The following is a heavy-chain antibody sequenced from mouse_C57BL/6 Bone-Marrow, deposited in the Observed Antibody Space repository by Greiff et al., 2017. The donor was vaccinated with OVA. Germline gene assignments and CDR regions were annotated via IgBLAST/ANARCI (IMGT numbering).Heavy chain of an antibody. CDR1: GFSLSTSGMG. CDR3: ARRLLRYHYFDY. CDR2: IYWDDDK. V-gene: IGHV8-12*01. Sequence: QVPLKVSGPGILQPSQTLSLTCSFSGFSLSTSGMGVSWIRQPSGKGLEWLVHIYWDDDKRYNPSLKSRLTISKDTSRTQVFLKITSVDTADTATYYCARRLLRYHYFDYWGQGTTLTVSS. D-gene: IGHD1-1*01. J-gene: IGHJ2*01.